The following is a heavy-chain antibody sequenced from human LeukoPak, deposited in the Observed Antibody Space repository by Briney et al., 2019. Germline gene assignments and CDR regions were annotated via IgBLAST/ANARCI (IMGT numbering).Heavy chain of an antibody. CDR2: IYYSGST. V-gene: IGHV4-31*03. CDR1: GGSISSGGYY. Sequence: PSQTLSLTCTVSGGSISSGGYYWSWIRQHPGKGLEWIGYIYYSGSTYYNPSPKSRVTISVDTSKNQFSLKLSSVTAADTAVYYCASRLTYYYDSSGAHGAFDIWGQGTMVTVSS. D-gene: IGHD3-22*01. J-gene: IGHJ3*02. CDR3: ASRLTYYYDSSGAHGAFDI.